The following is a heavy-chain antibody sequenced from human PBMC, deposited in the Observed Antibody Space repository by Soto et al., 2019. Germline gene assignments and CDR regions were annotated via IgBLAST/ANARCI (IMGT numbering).Heavy chain of an antibody. CDR3: ARDGTTGWFGELNWFDP. V-gene: IGHV1-69*06. D-gene: IGHD3-10*01. CDR2: IIPIFGTA. Sequence: QVQLVQSGAEVKKPGSSVKVSRKASGGTFSSYAISWVRQAPGQGLEWMGGIIPIFGTANYAQKFQGRVTITADKSTSTAYMELSSLRSEATAVYYCARDGTTGWFGELNWFDPWGQGPLVTVSS. J-gene: IGHJ5*02. CDR1: GGTFSSYA.